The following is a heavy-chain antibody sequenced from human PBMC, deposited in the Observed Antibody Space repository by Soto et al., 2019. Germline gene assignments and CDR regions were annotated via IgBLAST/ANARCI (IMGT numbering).Heavy chain of an antibody. CDR2: IIPILGIA. Sequence: ASVKVSCKASGGTFSSYTISWVRQAPGQGLEWMGRIIPILGIANYAQKFQGRVTITADKSTSTAYMELSSLRSEDTAVYYCASGRHYDYIWGSPPDKNAFDIWGQGTMVTVSS. D-gene: IGHD3-16*01. CDR3: ASGRHYDYIWGSPPDKNAFDI. J-gene: IGHJ3*02. V-gene: IGHV1-69*02. CDR1: GGTFSSYT.